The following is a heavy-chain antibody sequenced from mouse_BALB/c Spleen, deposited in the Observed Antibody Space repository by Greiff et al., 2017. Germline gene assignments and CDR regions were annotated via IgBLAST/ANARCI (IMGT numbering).Heavy chain of an antibody. V-gene: IGHV3-6*02. D-gene: IGHD2-14*01. J-gene: IGHJ3*01. Sequence: VQLQQSGPGLVKPSQSLSLTCSVTGYSITSGYYWNWIRQFPGNKLEWMGYISYDGSNNYNPSLKNRISITRDTSKNQFFLKLNSVTTEDTATYYCARDQAYRYAWFAYWGQGTLVTVSA. CDR3: ARDQAYRYAWFAY. CDR2: ISYDGSN. CDR1: GYSITSGYY.